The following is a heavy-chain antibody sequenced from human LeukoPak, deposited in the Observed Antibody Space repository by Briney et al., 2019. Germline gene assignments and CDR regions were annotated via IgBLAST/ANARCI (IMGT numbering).Heavy chain of an antibody. CDR2: INSDGSST. J-gene: IGHJ4*02. CDR3: AQAGTYYYDSSGYFW. Sequence: PGGSLRLSCAASGFTFSSYWMHWVRQAPGKGLVWVSRINSDGSSTSYADSVKGRFTISRDNAKSTLYLQMNSLRAEDTAVYYCAQAGTYYYDSSGYFWWGQGTLVTVSS. V-gene: IGHV3-74*01. D-gene: IGHD3-22*01. CDR1: GFTFSSYW.